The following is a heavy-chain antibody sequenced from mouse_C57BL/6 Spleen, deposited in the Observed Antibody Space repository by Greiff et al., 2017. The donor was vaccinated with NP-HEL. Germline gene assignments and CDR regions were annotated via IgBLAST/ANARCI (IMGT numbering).Heavy chain of an antibody. D-gene: IGHD1-1*01. J-gene: IGHJ4*01. CDR1: GSTFTSYG. CDR2: IYPRSGNT. V-gene: IGHV1-81*01. CDR3: AKGGRSEGARDD. Sequence: VKLQESGAELARPGASVKLSCKASGSTFTSYGISWVRQRTGQGLEWIGEIYPRSGNTYSIEKLKGKATLTADKSTSTAYMELRRLTSEDTSDYFRAKGGRSEGARDDWGQGTSVTVAS.